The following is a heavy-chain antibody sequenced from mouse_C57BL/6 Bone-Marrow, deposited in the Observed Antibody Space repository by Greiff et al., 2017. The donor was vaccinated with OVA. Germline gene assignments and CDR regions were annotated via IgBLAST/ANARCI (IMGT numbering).Heavy chain of an antibody. CDR1: GFTFSSYG. CDR2: ISSCGSYT. D-gene: IGHD2-3*01. V-gene: IGHV5-6*02. Sequence: EVKLVESGGDLVKPGGSLKLSCAASGFTFSSYGMSWVRQTPDKRLEWVATISSCGSYTYYPDSVKGRFTISRDNAKNTLYLQMSSLKSEDTAMYYCARRPYDYVDYWGQGTTLTVSS. J-gene: IGHJ2*01. CDR3: ARRPYDYVDY.